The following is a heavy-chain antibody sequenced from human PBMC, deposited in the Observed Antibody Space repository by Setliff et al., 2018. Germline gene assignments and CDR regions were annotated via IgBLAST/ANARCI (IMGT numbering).Heavy chain of an antibody. J-gene: IGHJ4*02. CDR3: ARGRNIAARLLDS. Sequence: SETLSLTCATYGGTFSDYHWTWIRQSPEKGLEWIGEINHRGSTNYNPSLKSRVTISIDTSRDQFSLKLISMIAADTAVYYCARGRNIAARLLDSWGQGTLVTVSS. D-gene: IGHD6-6*01. CDR2: INHRGST. CDR1: GGTFSDYH. V-gene: IGHV4-34*01.